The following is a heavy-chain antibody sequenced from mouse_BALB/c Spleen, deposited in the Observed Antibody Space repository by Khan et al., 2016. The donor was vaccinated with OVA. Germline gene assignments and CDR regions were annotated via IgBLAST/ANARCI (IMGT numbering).Heavy chain of an antibody. V-gene: IGHV14-1*02. CDR3: ARSGYFAWFAY. CDR2: IDPETGET. CDR1: GFNIKDYY. Sequence: VQLQQPGAEIVRPGALVKLSCKGYGFNIKDYYMHWVKQRPEQGLEWIGWIDPETGETVYDPKFQGKANITADTSSNTAYLQLSSPTSEDTAVYYCARSGYFAWFAYWGQGTLVTVSA. J-gene: IGHJ3*01.